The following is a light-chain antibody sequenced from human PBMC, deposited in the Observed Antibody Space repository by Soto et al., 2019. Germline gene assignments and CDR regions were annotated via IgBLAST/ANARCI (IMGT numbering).Light chain of an antibody. CDR2: SAS. CDR3: QKFNTAPLT. Sequence: DIQMTHSPSSLSASLGARVTITCRASKDISVYLAWYQQKPGKVPKLLIYSASTLQSGVPSRFSGSGSGTDFTLTISSLQPEDVATYYCQKFNTAPLTFGQGTRLEIK. J-gene: IGKJ5*01. V-gene: IGKV1-27*01. CDR1: KDISVY.